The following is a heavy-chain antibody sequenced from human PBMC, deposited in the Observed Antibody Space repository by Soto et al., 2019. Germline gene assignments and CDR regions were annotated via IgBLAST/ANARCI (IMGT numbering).Heavy chain of an antibody. CDR1: GGSFSGYH. V-gene: IGHV4-34*01. D-gene: IGHD6-13*01. CDR3: ARAGGIAAAGPYYYYGMDV. CDR2: INHSPST. J-gene: IGHJ6*02. Sequence: PSETLSLTCAVYGGSFSGYHWSWIRQPPGKGLEWIGEINHSPSTNYNPSLKSRVTISVDTSKNQFPLKLSSVTAADTAVYYCARAGGIAAAGPYYYYGMDVWGQGTTVT.